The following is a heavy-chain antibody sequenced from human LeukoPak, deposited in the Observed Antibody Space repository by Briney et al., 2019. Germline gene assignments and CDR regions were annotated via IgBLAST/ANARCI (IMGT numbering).Heavy chain of an antibody. D-gene: IGHD2-2*01. CDR3: VSGSSSDY. CDR1: GYTFMYYT. Sequence: ASVKVSCKASGYTFMYYTVHWVRQAPGQGLEYVGWINPDSGGTIYAQEFQGRVTMTRDTSISTAYMELSRLRPDDTAVYYCVSGSSSDYWGQGTLVTVSS. J-gene: IGHJ4*02. CDR2: INPDSGGT. V-gene: IGHV1-2*02.